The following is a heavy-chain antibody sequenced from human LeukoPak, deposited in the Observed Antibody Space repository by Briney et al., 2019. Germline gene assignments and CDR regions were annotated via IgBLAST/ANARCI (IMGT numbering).Heavy chain of an antibody. CDR2: ISSSSSYI. V-gene: IGHV3-21*01. CDR3: ARGPLRDNGMDV. CDR1: GFTFGSYS. Sequence: GGSLRLSCAGSGFTFGSYSMNWVRQAPGKGLEWVSSISSSSSYIYYADSVKGRFTISRDNAKNSLYLQMNSLRAEDTAVYYCARGPLRDNGMDVWGQGTTVTVSS. J-gene: IGHJ6*02.